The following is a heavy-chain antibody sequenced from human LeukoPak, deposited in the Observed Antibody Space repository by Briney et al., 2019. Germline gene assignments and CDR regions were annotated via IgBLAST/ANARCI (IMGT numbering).Heavy chain of an antibody. CDR3: ARAAGKNWNQDY. V-gene: IGHV3-7*01. D-gene: IGHD1-1*01. J-gene: IGHJ4*02. CDR1: GFIFSNYW. CDR2: IKQDGSEK. Sequence: PGGSLRLSCAASGFIFSNYWMGWVRQTPGKGLEWVANIKQDGSEKYYVDSVKGRFTVSRDNAKNSLYLQMNSLRAEDTAVYYCARAAGKNWNQDYWGQGTLVTVSS.